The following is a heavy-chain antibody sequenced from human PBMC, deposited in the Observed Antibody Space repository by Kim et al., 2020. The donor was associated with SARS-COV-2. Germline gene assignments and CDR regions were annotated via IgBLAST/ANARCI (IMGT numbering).Heavy chain of an antibody. V-gene: IGHV3-30*02. CDR3: AKGAVLRYFRGMDV. J-gene: IGHJ6*02. Sequence: GKSRFTSSRDNAKDRLDLQMNSMRAEDTAVYYCAKGAVLRYFRGMDVWGQGTTVTVSS. D-gene: IGHD3-9*01.